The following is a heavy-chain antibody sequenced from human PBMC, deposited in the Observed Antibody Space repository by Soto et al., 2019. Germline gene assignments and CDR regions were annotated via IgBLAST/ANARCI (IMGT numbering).Heavy chain of an antibody. Sequence: SVTVSCKSSGYIFKNYAVTWLRQAPGQGLEWMGGIIPVFGTPDYSLKFRDRVTITADESTSTVYMELRSLTSEDTAVYYCARHLYDYVWGSYRHWGQGTLVTVSS. D-gene: IGHD3-16*02. CDR3: ARHLYDYVWGSYRH. V-gene: IGHV1-69*13. J-gene: IGHJ4*02. CDR1: GYIFKNYA. CDR2: IIPVFGTP.